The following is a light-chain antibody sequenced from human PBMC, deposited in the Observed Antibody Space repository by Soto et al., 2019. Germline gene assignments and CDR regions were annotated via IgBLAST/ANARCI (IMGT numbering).Light chain of an antibody. Sequence: EIVMTQSPATLSVSPGERVTLSCRASQSVSSYLGWYQQKPGQAPRLLIYGASTRATGIPARFSGSGSGTEFTLTISSLQSEDFAVSFCQQYNNWPLTFGGGTKVEI. CDR2: GAS. CDR3: QQYNNWPLT. CDR1: QSVSSY. V-gene: IGKV3-15*01. J-gene: IGKJ4*01.